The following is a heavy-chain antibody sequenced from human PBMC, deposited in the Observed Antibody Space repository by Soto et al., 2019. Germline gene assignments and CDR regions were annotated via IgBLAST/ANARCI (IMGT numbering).Heavy chain of an antibody. D-gene: IGHD6-25*01. CDR1: GGSIPRGGYY. CDR3: ARDAAP. V-gene: IGHV4-31*03. Sequence: QVQLQASGPGLVKPSETLSLTCTVSGGSIPRGGYYWIWIRQHPGKGLEWIGYIYNSGTTYYSPSLKRRVTISVDTAKNQSSLKLTSVTAANTAVYDGARDAAPWGQGTVVTVSS. CDR2: IYNSGTT. J-gene: IGHJ5*02.